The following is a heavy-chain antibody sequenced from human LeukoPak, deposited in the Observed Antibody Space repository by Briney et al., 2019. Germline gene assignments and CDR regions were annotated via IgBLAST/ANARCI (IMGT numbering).Heavy chain of an antibody. CDR1: GFTFSHFG. J-gene: IGHJ6*03. Sequence: PGGSLRLSCEASGFTFSHFGMHWVRQGTGKGLEWVSAIGTAGDTYYLDCVKGRFTISRENAKNSLYLQMNSLRAGDTAVYYCARLLPLGYYYMDVWGKGSTVPVSS. CDR3: ARLLPLGYYYMDV. D-gene: IGHD3-16*01. V-gene: IGHV3-13*01. CDR2: IGTAGDT.